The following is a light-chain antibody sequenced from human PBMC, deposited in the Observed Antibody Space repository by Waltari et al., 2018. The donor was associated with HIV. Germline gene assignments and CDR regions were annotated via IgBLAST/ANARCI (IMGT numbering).Light chain of an antibody. CDR3: CSYSGSGTLYV. CDR2: DVT. CDR1: SSDVGGYTF. V-gene: IGLV2-11*01. J-gene: IGLJ1*01. Sequence: QSALTQPRSVSGSPGQSVTIPCTGTSSDVGGYTFVPWYQHHPGKAPKLVISDVTKRPSGVPDRFSGSKSGNTASLTISGLQAEDEADYYCCSYSGSGTLYVFGTGTEVTVL.